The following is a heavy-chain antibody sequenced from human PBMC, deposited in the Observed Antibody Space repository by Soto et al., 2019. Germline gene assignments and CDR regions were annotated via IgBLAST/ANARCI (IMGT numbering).Heavy chain of an antibody. D-gene: IGHD3-10*01. Sequence: SETLSLTSTVSGGSVSTGMKYWGWVRQPPGKALEFIGYMYKTGETLLNSSLKSRVTLSMETSKNQFSLTLSSVTAADTAVYFCMKAHESGDFLGMSVWGPGTTVTVS. J-gene: IGHJ6*02. CDR3: MKAHESGDFLGMSV. V-gene: IGHV4-61*01. CDR2: MYKTGET. CDR1: GGSVSTGMKY.